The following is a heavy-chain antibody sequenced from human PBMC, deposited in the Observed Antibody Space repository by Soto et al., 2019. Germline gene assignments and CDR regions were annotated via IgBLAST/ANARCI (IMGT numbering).Heavy chain of an antibody. V-gene: IGHV1-69*13. CDR3: ARGEERVAMPSGY. D-gene: IGHD2-2*01. Sequence: SVKVSCKASGGTFSSYAISWVRQAPGQGLEWMGGIIPIFGTANYAQKFQGRVTITADESTSTAYMELSSLRSEDTAVYYCARGEERVAMPSGYWGQGTLVTVSS. J-gene: IGHJ4*02. CDR2: IIPIFGTA. CDR1: GGTFSSYA.